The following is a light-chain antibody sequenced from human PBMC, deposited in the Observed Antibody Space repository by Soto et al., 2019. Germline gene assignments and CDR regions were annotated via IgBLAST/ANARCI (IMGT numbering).Light chain of an antibody. J-gene: IGKJ4*01. CDR1: QSVSSSY. CDR2: GAS. V-gene: IGKV3-20*01. CDR3: QQYGSSPLT. Sequence: DIVLTQSPGTLSLSPGERATLSCRASQSVSSSYLAWYQQKPGQAPRLLIYGASSRATGIPDRFSGSGSGTEFPLTISRLEPEDFAVYYCQQYGSSPLTFGGGTKVEIK.